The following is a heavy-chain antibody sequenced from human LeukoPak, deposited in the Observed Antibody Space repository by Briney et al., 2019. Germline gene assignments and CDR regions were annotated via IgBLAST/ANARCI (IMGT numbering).Heavy chain of an antibody. V-gene: IGHV3-30*02. CDR1: GFTFSSYG. Sequence: GGSLRLSCAASGFTFSSYGMHWVRQAPGKGLEWVAFIRYDGSNKYYADSVKGRFTISRDNSKNTLYLQMDSLRAEDTAVYYCAKVGVLGMGGSYFDYWGQGTLVTVSS. CDR3: AKVGVLGMGGSYFDY. D-gene: IGHD7-27*01. CDR2: IRYDGSNK. J-gene: IGHJ4*02.